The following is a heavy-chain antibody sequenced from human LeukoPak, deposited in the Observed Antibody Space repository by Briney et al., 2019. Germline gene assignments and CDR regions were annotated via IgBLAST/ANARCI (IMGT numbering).Heavy chain of an antibody. CDR3: ATDQHCSSTSCYTQRWFDP. V-gene: IGHV1-24*01. Sequence: ASVKVSCKVSGYTLTELSMHWVRQAPGKGHEWMGGFDPEDGETIYAQKFQGRVTMTEDTSTDTAYMELSSLRSEDTAVYYCATDQHCSSTSCYTQRWFDPWGQGTLVTVSS. CDR2: FDPEDGET. CDR1: GYTLTELS. D-gene: IGHD2-2*02. J-gene: IGHJ5*02.